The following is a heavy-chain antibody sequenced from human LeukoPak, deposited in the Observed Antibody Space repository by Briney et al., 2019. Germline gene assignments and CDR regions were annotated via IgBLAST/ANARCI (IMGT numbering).Heavy chain of an antibody. Sequence: GGSLRLSCEVSGFTFSDHYMSWIRQAPGKRLEWVSYISSGSTYTNYADSVEGRFTISRDDAKNSPYLQMNSLRAEDTAVYYCARGDYGGDYFDYWGQGTLVTVSS. J-gene: IGHJ4*02. V-gene: IGHV3-11*05. CDR3: ARGDYGGDYFDY. CDR2: ISSGSTYT. D-gene: IGHD4-23*01. CDR1: GFTFSDHY.